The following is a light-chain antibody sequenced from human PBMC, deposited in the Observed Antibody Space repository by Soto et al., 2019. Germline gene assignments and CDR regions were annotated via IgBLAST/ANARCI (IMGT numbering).Light chain of an antibody. CDR1: QSVSSN. V-gene: IGKV3-15*01. Sequence: EIVMTQSPATLSVSPGERATVSCRASQSVSSNLAWYQQKPGQAPRLLIYGASTRATGIPARFSGSASGTELTLTIGSLQSEDFAVYYCQQYNNWPRTFGQGTKLEIK. CDR2: GAS. J-gene: IGKJ2*01. CDR3: QQYNNWPRT.